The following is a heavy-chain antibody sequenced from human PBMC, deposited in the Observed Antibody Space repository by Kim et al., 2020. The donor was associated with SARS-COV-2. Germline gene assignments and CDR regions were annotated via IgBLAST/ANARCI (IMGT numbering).Heavy chain of an antibody. V-gene: IGHV4-39*01. D-gene: IGHD2-21*01. CDR1: GGSISSSSYY. Sequence: SETLSLTCTVSGGSISSSSYYWGWIRQPPGKGLEWIGSIYYSGSTYYNPSLKSRVTISVDTSKNQFSLKLSSVTAADTAVYYCASPGLWGSGDAFDIWGQGTMVTVSS. CDR2: IYYSGST. CDR3: ASPGLWGSGDAFDI. J-gene: IGHJ3*02.